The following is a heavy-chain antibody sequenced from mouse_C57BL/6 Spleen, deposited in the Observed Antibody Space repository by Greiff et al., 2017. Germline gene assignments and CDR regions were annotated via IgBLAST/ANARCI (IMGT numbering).Heavy chain of an antibody. D-gene: IGHD2-10*02. CDR2: IDPSDSYT. V-gene: IGHV1-50*01. Sequence: QVHLQQPGAELVKPGASVKLSCKASGYTFTSSWMQWVKQRPGQGLEWIGEIDPSDSYTNYNQKFKGKATLTVDTTSSTAYMQLSSLTSEDSAVYYCARSYGNTWYFDVWGTGTTVTVSS. CDR1: GYTFTSSW. CDR3: ARSYGNTWYFDV. J-gene: IGHJ1*03.